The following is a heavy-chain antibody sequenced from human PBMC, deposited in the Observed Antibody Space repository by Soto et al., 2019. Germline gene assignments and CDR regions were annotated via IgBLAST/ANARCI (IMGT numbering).Heavy chain of an antibody. Sequence: GGSLRLSCADSGFSFSGSSMHWVRQASGKWLEWVDRIRDKTNNYATAYAASVKGRFTMSRDDSKNTAYLQMNSLKTEDTAVYFCTRFSENDDPFDYWGQGTLVTVSS. J-gene: IGHJ4*02. CDR2: IRDKTNNYAT. V-gene: IGHV3-73*01. CDR3: TRFSENDDPFDY. D-gene: IGHD1-1*01. CDR1: GFSFSGSS.